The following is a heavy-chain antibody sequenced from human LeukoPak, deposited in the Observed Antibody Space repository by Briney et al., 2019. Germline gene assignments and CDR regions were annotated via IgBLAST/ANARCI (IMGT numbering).Heavy chain of an antibody. D-gene: IGHD3-3*01. CDR2: IYYSGST. CDR3: ASLPYYDFWSGYYPLGNYYYYMDV. CDR1: GGSISSYY. V-gene: IGHV4-59*08. J-gene: IGHJ6*03. Sequence: PSETLSLTCTVSGGSISSYYWSWIRQPPGKRLEWIGYIYYSGSTNYNPSLKSRVTISVDTSKNQFSLKLSSVTAADTAVYYCASLPYYDFWSGYYPLGNYYYYMDVWGKGTTVTVSS.